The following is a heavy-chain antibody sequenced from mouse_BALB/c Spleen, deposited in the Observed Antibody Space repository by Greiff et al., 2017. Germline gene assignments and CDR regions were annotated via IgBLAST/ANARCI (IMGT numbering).Heavy chain of an antibody. CDR3: NALYRYDGLPFAY. Sequence: VQLQQSGAELVRSGASVKLSCTASGFNIKDYYMHWVKQRPEQGLEWIGWIDPENGDTEYAPKFQGKATMTADTSSNTAYLQLSSLTSEDTAVYYCNALYRYDGLPFAYWGQGTLVTVSA. J-gene: IGHJ3*01. CDR2: IDPENGDT. CDR1: GFNIKDYY. V-gene: IGHV14-4*02. D-gene: IGHD2-14*01.